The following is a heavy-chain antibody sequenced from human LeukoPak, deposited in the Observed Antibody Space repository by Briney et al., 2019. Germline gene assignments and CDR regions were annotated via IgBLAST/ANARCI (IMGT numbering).Heavy chain of an antibody. CDR1: GDTFKTYT. D-gene: IGHD3-16*01. J-gene: IGHJ3*02. CDR3: ARPRKGGNDAFDI. Sequence: GASVKVSCKLSGDTFKTYTASWVRQAPGQGLEWMGRIIPILDIANYARKFQGRVTITADKSTNTAYMDLTSLTSDDTAVYYCARPRKGGNDAFDIWGQGTKVTVST. CDR2: IIPILDIA. V-gene: IGHV1-69*02.